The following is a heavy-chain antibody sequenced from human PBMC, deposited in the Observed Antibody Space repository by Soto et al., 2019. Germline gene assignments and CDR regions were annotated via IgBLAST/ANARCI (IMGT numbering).Heavy chain of an antibody. CDR2: IYYSGST. D-gene: IGHD6-19*01. Sequence: QVQLQESGAGLVKPSETLSLTCTVSGGSISSYYWSWIRQPPGKGLEWIGYIYYSGSTKYNPSLQSRVTISVDTSKNQFTLKLSSVTAAATAVYYCARHVQWLVTFDYWGQGTLVTVSS. CDR3: ARHVQWLVTFDY. V-gene: IGHV4-59*08. J-gene: IGHJ4*02. CDR1: GGSISSYY.